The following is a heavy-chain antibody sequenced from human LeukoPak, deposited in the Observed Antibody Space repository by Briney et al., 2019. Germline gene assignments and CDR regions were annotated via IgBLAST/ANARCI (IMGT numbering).Heavy chain of an antibody. V-gene: IGHV3-21*01. CDR3: ARDGPYRPTSMDV. J-gene: IGHJ6*02. CDR2: ISSSSSYI. Sequence: GGALRLSCAASGFTFSSYSINWVRQAPGKGLEWVSSISSSSSYIYYADSVKGRFTISRDNAKNSLYLQMNSLRAEDTAVYYCARDGPYRPTSMDVWGQGTTVTVSS. D-gene: IGHD2-2*02. CDR1: GFTFSSYS.